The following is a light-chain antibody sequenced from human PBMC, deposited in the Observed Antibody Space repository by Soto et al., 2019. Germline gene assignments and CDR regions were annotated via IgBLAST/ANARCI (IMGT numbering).Light chain of an antibody. CDR2: DAS. V-gene: IGKV3-11*01. CDR3: QQHNDWPYT. J-gene: IGKJ3*01. Sequence: EIVLTQSPATLSLSPGERATLSCRASQSVSIFLAWYQQKPGQAPRLLVYDASNRATGIPARFSGSGSGTDFTLTISSLEPEDFAVYYCQQHNDWPYTFGPGTKVDLK. CDR1: QSVSIF.